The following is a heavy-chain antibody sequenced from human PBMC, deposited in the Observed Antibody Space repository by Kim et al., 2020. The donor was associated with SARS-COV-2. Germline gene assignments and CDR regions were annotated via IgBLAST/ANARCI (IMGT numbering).Heavy chain of an antibody. V-gene: IGHV3-23*01. D-gene: IGHD3-9*01. J-gene: IGHJ4*02. CDR3: AKIATFDWLFYFDY. Sequence: ADPGKGRFTISRDNSKTTLYLQMSSLRAEDTAVYYCAKIATFDWLFYFDYWGQGTLVTVSS.